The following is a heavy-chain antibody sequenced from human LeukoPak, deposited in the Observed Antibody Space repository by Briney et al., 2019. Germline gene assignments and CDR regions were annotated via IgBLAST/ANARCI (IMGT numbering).Heavy chain of an antibody. D-gene: IGHD4-11*01. CDR1: SYTFTSDG. CDR2: ITPILGTP. V-gene: IGHV1-69*04. J-gene: IGHJ5*02. CDR3: ASDRGTAEGKLYSSYVNWLDP. Sequence: SVKLSCKASSYTFTSDGISWVRQAPGQGLEWMGRITPILGTPNYAHNFQGRVTINADKSTSTAYMELSSLRSEDTAVYYCASDRGTAEGKLYSSYVNWLDPWGQGTLVTVSS.